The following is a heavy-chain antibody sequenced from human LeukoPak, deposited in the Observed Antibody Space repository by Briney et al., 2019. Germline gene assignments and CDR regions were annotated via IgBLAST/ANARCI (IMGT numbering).Heavy chain of an antibody. D-gene: IGHD2-15*01. CDR1: GFTFSSYA. Sequence: GGSLRLSCAASGFTFSSYAMSWVRQAPGKGLEWVSAISGSGGSTYYADSVKGRFTISRDNSKNTLYLQMNSLRAEDTAVYYCANTIGYCSGGSCPMPYYFDYWGQGTLVAVSS. V-gene: IGHV3-23*01. CDR2: ISGSGGST. J-gene: IGHJ4*02. CDR3: ANTIGYCSGGSCPMPYYFDY.